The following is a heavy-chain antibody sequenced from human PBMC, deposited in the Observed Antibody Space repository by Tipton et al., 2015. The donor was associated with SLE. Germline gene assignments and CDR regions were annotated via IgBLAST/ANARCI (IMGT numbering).Heavy chain of an antibody. J-gene: IGHJ3*02. CDR1: GFTFSFYS. Sequence: RSLRLSCAASGFTFSFYSMNWVRQAPGKGLEWVGFIRSKAYGGTTEYAASVKGRFTISRDDSKSIAYLQMNSLKTEDTAVYYCTRDPYDSSGYYGRAFDIWGQGTMVTVSS. V-gene: IGHV3-49*04. D-gene: IGHD3-22*01. CDR3: TRDPYDSSGYYGRAFDI. CDR2: IRSKAYGGTT.